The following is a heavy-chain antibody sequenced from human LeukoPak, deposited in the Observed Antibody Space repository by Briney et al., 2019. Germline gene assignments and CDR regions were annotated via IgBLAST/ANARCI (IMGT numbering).Heavy chain of an antibody. CDR3: ARAGSYLGYFQH. D-gene: IGHD1-26*01. V-gene: IGHV4-59*01. J-gene: IGHJ1*01. CDR2: IYYSGNT. CDR1: GGSISSYY. Sequence: PSETLSLTCTVSGGSISSYYWGWIRQPPGKGLEWIGYIYYSGNTNYNPSLKSRVTISVDTSKNQFSLKLSSVTAADTAVYYCARAGSYLGYFQHWGQGTLVTVSS.